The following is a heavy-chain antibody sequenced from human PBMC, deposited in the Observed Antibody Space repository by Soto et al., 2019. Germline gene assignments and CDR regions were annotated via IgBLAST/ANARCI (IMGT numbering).Heavy chain of an antibody. CDR2: IYYSGST. V-gene: IGHV4-31*03. CDR3: ASEDRSFYYFDY. J-gene: IGHJ4*02. Sequence: SETLSLTCTVSGGSISSGGYYWSWIRQHPGKGLEWIGYIYYSGSTYYNPSLKSRVTISVDTSKNQFSLKLSSVTAADTAVYYCASEDRSFYYFDYWGQGTLVTV. CDR1: GGSISSGGYY. D-gene: IGHD3-22*01.